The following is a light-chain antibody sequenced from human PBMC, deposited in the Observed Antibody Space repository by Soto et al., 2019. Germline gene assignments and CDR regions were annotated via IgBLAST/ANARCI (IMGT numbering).Light chain of an antibody. CDR2: VNN. Sequence: QSVLTQPPSVSGAPGQRVTISCTGSSSNIGAAYDVNWYQQLPGTAPKLLIYVNNNRPSGVPDRFSGSKSGTSASLAITGLQAEDEADYYCQSYDSSLSGWVFGGGTKLTVL. CDR3: QSYDSSLSGWV. CDR1: SSNIGAAYD. V-gene: IGLV1-40*01. J-gene: IGLJ3*02.